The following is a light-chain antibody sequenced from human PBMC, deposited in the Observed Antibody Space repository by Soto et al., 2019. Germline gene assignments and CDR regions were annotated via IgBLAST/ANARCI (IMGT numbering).Light chain of an antibody. CDR3: QQSYSTPGA. V-gene: IGKV1-39*01. Sequence: DIQMTQSPSSLSASVGDRVTITCRASQSISSYLNWYQQKPGKAPKLLIYAASSLQSGVPSRFSGSGSGTDFALTISSLQPEDFATYYCQQSYSTPGAFGPGPKVDIK. J-gene: IGKJ3*01. CDR2: AAS. CDR1: QSISSY.